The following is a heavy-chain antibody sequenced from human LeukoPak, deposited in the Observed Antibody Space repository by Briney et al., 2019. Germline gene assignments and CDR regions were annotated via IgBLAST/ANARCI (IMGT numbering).Heavy chain of an antibody. Sequence: GGSLRLSCAASGFTFTNAWMYWVRQAPGKGLEWVARIKSRTDGGTTDYAAPVKGRFTISRDDSKNTLYLEMNSLKTEDTGVFYCATRINGDGYNWAYDHWGQGTLVTVSS. V-gene: IGHV3-15*01. CDR1: GFTFTNAW. CDR3: ATRINGDGYNWAYDH. D-gene: IGHD5-24*01. J-gene: IGHJ4*02. CDR2: IKSRTDGGTT.